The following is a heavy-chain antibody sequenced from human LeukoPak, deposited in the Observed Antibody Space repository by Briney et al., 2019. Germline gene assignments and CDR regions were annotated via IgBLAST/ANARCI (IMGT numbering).Heavy chain of an antibody. CDR1: GCTFSDYY. J-gene: IGHJ4*02. V-gene: IGHV3-11*04. CDR2: ISSSASAI. CDR3: ARGRGITIFGIPYSFDY. Sequence: PGGSLRLSCAASGCTFSDYYMSWIRQAPGKGLEWVSYISSSASAIYYADSVKGRFTISRDDAQNSLYLQMNSLRAEDTALYYCARGRGITIFGIPYSFDYWGQGTLVTVSS. D-gene: IGHD3-3*01.